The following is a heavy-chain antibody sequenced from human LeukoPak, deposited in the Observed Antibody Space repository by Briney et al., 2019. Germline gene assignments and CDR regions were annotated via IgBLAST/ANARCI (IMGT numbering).Heavy chain of an antibody. V-gene: IGHV3-21*01. D-gene: IGHD3-10*01. CDR2: ISSDSNYV. CDR1: GFSFSNFS. CDR3: ARGPFGSASPYQFDL. Sequence: GGSLRLSCVASGFSFSNFSMHWLRQTPEKGLEWVSSISSDSNYVYNSHSMSGRATISSDNATHSLFLQMTSLRPEDTAVFFCARGPFGSASPYQFDLWGQGTLVTVSA. J-gene: IGHJ5*02.